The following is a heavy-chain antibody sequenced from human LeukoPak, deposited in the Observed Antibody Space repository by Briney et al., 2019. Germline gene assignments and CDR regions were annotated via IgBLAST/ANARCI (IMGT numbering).Heavy chain of an antibody. V-gene: IGHV4-34*01. CDR3: LRGLTLNYYYYGMDV. CDR1: GGSFSSYY. D-gene: IGHD3-10*01. Sequence: SETLSLTCAVYGGSFSSYYWNWIRQPPGKGPEWIGEIYHSGSTRYNPSLRSRVTISVDTSKNQFSLTLSSVYYCARGRGGMLRGLTLNYYYYGMDVWGQGTTVTVSS. CDR2: IYHSGST. J-gene: IGHJ6*02.